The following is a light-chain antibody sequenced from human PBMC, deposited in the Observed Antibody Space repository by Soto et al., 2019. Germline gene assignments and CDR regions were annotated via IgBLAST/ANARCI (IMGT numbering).Light chain of an antibody. J-gene: IGLJ1*01. CDR1: SSNIGSNT. CDR2: SYN. V-gene: IGLV1-44*01. CDR3: GAWDSSLNGYV. Sequence: QSVLTQPPSASGTPGQRVTISCSGSSSNIGSNTVNWYRHLPGTAPKLLIHSYNQRPSGVPDRFSGSRSGASASLAISGLQSEDEADYFCGAWDSSLNGYVFGTGTKLTVL.